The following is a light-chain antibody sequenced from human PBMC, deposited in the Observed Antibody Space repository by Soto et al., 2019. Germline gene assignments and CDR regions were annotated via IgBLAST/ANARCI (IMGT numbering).Light chain of an antibody. CDR2: EGT. Sequence: QSALTQPASVSGSPGPSITVSCTGTSSDVGSYNLFSWYQQHPGKAPKLRIYEGTKRPSGVSNRFSGSKSGNTASLTISGLQAEDEDDYYCCSYGGSSTYVFGTGTKVTVL. V-gene: IGLV2-23*01. CDR3: CSYGGSSTYV. CDR1: SSDVGSYNL. J-gene: IGLJ1*01.